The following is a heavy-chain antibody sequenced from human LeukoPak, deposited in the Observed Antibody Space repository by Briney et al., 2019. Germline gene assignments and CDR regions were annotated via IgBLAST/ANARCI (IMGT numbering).Heavy chain of an antibody. CDR1: GGSISSSSYY. V-gene: IGHV4-39*07. CDR2: IYYSGST. Sequence: SETLSLTCTVSGGSISSSSYYWGWIRQPPGKGLEWIGSIYYSGSTYYNPSLKSRVTISVDTSKNQFSLKLSSVTAADTAVYYCARSGYGDYVGVWGKGTTVTVSS. J-gene: IGHJ6*04. D-gene: IGHD4-17*01. CDR3: ARSGYGDYVGV.